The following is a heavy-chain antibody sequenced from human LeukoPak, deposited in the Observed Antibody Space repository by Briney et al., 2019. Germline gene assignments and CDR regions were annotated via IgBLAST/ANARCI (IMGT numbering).Heavy chain of an antibody. CDR2: INQDGSEK. V-gene: IGHV3-7*01. D-gene: IGHD3-10*01. CDR1: GFSFSSHW. Sequence: PGGSLRLSCAVSGFSFSSHWMSWVRQAPGKGLEWMANINQDGSEKYYVDSVKGRFTTSRDNAKNSLYLQMNSLRAEDTAIYYCARDGPMAGIYFDYWGQGTLVTVSS. CDR3: ARDGPMAGIYFDY. J-gene: IGHJ4*02.